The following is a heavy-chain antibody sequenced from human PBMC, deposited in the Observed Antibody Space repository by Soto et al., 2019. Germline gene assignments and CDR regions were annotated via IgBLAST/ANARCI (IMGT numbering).Heavy chain of an antibody. CDR1: GGTFSSYT. Sequence: QVPLVQSGAEVKKPGSSVKVSCKASGGTFSSYTISWVRQAPGQGLEWMGRIIPILGIANYAQKFQGRVTITADKSTSTAYMELSSLRSEDTAVYYCARESSTAMVKVPDYWGQGTLVTVSS. V-gene: IGHV1-69*08. D-gene: IGHD5-18*01. CDR2: IIPILGIA. CDR3: ARESSTAMVKVPDY. J-gene: IGHJ4*02.